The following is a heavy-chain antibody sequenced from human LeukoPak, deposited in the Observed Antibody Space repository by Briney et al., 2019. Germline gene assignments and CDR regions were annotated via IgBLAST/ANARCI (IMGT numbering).Heavy chain of an antibody. CDR2: ISTTGSSI. J-gene: IGHJ6*04. D-gene: IGHD3-10*02. V-gene: IGHV3-48*03. Sequence: GGSLRLSCAASGFTFSSYEMNWVRQAPGKGLEWVSYISTTGSSIYYADSVKGRFTISRDNVKNLLYLQMNSLRAEDTAVYYCAELGITMIGGVWGKGTTVTISS. CDR1: GFTFSSYE. CDR3: AELGITMIGGV.